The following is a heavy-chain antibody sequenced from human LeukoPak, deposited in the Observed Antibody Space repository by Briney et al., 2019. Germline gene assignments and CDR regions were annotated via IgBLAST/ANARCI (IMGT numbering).Heavy chain of an antibody. V-gene: IGHV4-59*01. D-gene: IGHD3-9*01. Sequence: PSETLSLTCTVSGGSISSYYWSWIRQPPGKGLEWIGYIYYSGSTNYNPSLKSRVTISVDTSKNQFSLKLSSVTAADTAVYYCATGGFNYDIVTRYYPGYYFDYSGPGTLVTVSS. CDR3: ATGGFNYDIVTRYYPGYYFDY. CDR2: IYYSGST. CDR1: GGSISSYY. J-gene: IGHJ4*02.